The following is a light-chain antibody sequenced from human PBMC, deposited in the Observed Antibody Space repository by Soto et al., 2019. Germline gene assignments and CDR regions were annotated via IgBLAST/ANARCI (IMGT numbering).Light chain of an antibody. V-gene: IGKV1-5*01. J-gene: IGKJ1*01. CDR3: QQYENYWT. CDR2: DAS. Sequence: IQMTQSPSSLSASVGDEVTITCRASQPISSWLAWYHQKPGKAPKLLIYDASNLESGVPSRFSGSGSGTEFTLTISSLQPEDFGIYYCQQYENYWTFGQGTKVDI. CDR1: QPISSW.